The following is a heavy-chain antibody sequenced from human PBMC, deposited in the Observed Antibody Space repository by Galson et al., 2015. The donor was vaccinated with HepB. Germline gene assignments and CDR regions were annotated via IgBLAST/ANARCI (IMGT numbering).Heavy chain of an antibody. Sequence: PALVKPTQTLSLTCTFSGFSLSTSGVGVGWIRQPPGEALEWLALIYWDDDKRYSPSLKTRLTIAKDTSKNQVVLTMTSMQSEDTATYYCAHIKRGAATAFDIWGQGTLVTISS. D-gene: IGHD6-25*01. J-gene: IGHJ3*02. CDR1: GFSLSTSGVG. CDR3: AHIKRGAATAFDI. CDR2: IYWDDDK. V-gene: IGHV2-5*02.